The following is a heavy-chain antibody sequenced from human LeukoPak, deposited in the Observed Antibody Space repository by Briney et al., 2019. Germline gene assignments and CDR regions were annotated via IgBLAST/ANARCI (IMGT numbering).Heavy chain of an antibody. CDR2: IYYSGST. Sequence: SETLSLTCTVSGGSISSTSYYWSWIRQPPGKGLEWIGYIYYSGSTNYNPSLKSRVTISVDTSKNQFSLKLSSVTAADTAVYYCARVPGYSSSWYWFDPWGQGTLVTVSS. V-gene: IGHV4-61*05. J-gene: IGHJ5*02. D-gene: IGHD6-13*01. CDR1: GGSISSTSYY. CDR3: ARVPGYSSSWYWFDP.